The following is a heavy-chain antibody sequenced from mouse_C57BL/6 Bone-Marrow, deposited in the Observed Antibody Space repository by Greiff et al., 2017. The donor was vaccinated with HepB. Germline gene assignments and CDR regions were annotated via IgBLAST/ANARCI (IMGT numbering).Heavy chain of an antibody. CDR1: GFTFSSYA. CDR2: ISDGGSYT. Sequence: DVKLVESGGGLVKPGGSLKLSCAASGFTFSSYAMSWVRQTPEKRLEWVATISDGGSYTYYPDNVKGRFTISRDNAKNNLYLQMSHLKSEDTAMYYCARDRGLYDSWYFDVWGTGTTVTVSS. D-gene: IGHD2-3*01. V-gene: IGHV5-4*01. J-gene: IGHJ1*03. CDR3: ARDRGLYDSWYFDV.